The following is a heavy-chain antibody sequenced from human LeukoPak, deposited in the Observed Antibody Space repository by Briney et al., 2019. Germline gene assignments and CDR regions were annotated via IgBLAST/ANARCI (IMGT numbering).Heavy chain of an antibody. CDR1: GFTFSSYG. V-gene: IGHV3-23*01. CDR2: ISGSGGST. D-gene: IGHD3-10*01. Sequence: HTGGSLRLSCAASGFTFSSYGMSWVRQAPGKGLEWVSAISGSGGSTYYADSVKGRFTISRDNSKNTLYLQMNGLRAEDTAVYYCAKSLVGYGSEHYFDYWGQGTLVTVSS. J-gene: IGHJ4*02. CDR3: AKSLVGYGSEHYFDY.